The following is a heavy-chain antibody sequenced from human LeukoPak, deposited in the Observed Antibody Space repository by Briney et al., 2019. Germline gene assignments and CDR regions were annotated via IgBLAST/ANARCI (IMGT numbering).Heavy chain of an antibody. J-gene: IGHJ6*03. D-gene: IGHD3-3*01. CDR1: GFTFSNAW. CDR3: ARCEWHYYHYYMDV. Sequence: GGSLRLSCAASGFTFSNAWMSWVRQAPGKGPEWVSYISSSDSPIYYADSVKGRFTISRDNAKNSLFLQMNSLGAEDTAVYYCARCEWHYYHYYMDVWGKGTTVTVSS. CDR2: ISSSDSPI. V-gene: IGHV3-11*04.